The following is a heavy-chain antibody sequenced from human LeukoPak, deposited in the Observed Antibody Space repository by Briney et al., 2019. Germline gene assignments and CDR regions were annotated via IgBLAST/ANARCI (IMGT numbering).Heavy chain of an antibody. Sequence: SVKVSCKASGGTFSSSAISWVRQAPGQGLEWMGRIIPSLAIANYAQKFQGRVTIIADKSTSTAYMELSSLRSEDTAVYYCARVIRVVVVAARDDTYYGMDVWGQGTTVTVSS. CDR1: GGTFSSSA. D-gene: IGHD2-15*01. CDR3: ARVIRVVVVAARDDTYYGMDV. J-gene: IGHJ6*02. V-gene: IGHV1-69*04. CDR2: IIPSLAIA.